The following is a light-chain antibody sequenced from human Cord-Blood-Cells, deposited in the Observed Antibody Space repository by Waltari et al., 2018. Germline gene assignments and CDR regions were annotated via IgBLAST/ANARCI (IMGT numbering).Light chain of an antibody. CDR3: CSYAGSYTWV. Sequence: QSALTQPRSVSGSPGQSVTISCTGTSSDVGGYNYVSWYQQHPGNAPQLMIYDVSKRPSGVLDRFSGSKSGNTASLTIAGLQAEDEADYYCCSYAGSYTWVFGGGTKLTVL. V-gene: IGLV2-11*01. J-gene: IGLJ2*01. CDR2: DVS. CDR1: SSDVGGYNY.